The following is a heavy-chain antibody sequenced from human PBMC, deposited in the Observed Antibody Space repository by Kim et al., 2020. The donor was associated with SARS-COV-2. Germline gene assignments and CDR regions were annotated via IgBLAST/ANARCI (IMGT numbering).Heavy chain of an antibody. D-gene: IGHD5-18*01. CDR2: ISYDGSNK. Sequence: GGSLRLSCAASGFTFSSYGMHWVRQAPGKGLEWVAVISYDGSNKYYADSVKGRFTISRDNSKNTLYLQMNRLRAEDTAVYYCAKDRRIQLWYYYYYYGM. CDR3: AKDRRIQLWYYYYYYGM. V-gene: IGHV3-30*18. CDR1: GFTFSSYG. J-gene: IGHJ6*01.